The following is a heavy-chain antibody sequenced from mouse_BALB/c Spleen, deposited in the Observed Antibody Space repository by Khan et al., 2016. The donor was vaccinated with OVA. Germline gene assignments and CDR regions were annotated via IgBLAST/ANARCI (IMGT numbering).Heavy chain of an antibody. V-gene: IGHV3-2*02. CDR1: GYSINTDYA. Sequence: VQLKQSGPGLVKPSQSLSLTCTVTGYSINTDYAWNWIRQFPGNKLEWMGFISYSGNTKYNPSLKSRISITRDTSKNKFFLQLKSVTTEDKARYYLARVYGGHLDYWRRGTTLTVSS. CDR3: ARVYGGHLDY. J-gene: IGHJ2*01. D-gene: IGHD1-1*01. CDR2: ISYSGNT.